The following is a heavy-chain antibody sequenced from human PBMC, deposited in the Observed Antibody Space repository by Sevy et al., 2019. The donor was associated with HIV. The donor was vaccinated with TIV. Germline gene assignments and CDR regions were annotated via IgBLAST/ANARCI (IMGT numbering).Heavy chain of an antibody. CDR2: VNTDNGNT. CDR1: GYTFNTYG. V-gene: IGHV1-18*01. CDR3: ARYGHSNGFGYQYHDGMDV. Sequence: ASVKVSCKASGYTFNTYGISWVRQAPGQGLEWMAWVNTDNGNTKYAQKFQGRVTTSTDTSTSTAYMELRSLTSDETAFYYCARYGHSNGFGYQYHDGMDVWGQGTTVTVSS. J-gene: IGHJ6*02. D-gene: IGHD3-22*01.